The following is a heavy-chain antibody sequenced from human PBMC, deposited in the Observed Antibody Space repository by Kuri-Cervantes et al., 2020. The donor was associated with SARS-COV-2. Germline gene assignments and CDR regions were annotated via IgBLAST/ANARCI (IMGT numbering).Heavy chain of an antibody. CDR1: GYTFASYG. CDR3: AREVFVVVPAAIYGMDV. CDR2: ISAYNGNT. Sequence: ASVKVSCKASGYTFASYGLSWVRQAPGQGLEWMGWISAYNGNTNYAQQVQDRVTLTTDTSTSTVYMELSSLRSEDTAVYYCAREVFVVVPAAIYGMDVWGQGTTVTVSS. D-gene: IGHD2-2*01. J-gene: IGHJ6*02. V-gene: IGHV1-18*01.